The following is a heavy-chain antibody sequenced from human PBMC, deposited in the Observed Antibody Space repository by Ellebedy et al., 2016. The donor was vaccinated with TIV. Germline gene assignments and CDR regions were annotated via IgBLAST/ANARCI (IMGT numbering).Heavy chain of an antibody. V-gene: IGHV3-66*01. D-gene: IGHD1-1*01. CDR3: AVMGVRVPDAFDI. CDR1: GFSVSSHY. Sequence: GESLKLSCAASGFSVSSHYMSWVRQAPGKGLEWVSVFFSGGNTYYADSVKGRFIISRDNSENTLYLHMNSLRGEDPAVYACAVMGVRVPDAFDIWGQGTMVTVSS. J-gene: IGHJ3*02. CDR2: FFSGGNT.